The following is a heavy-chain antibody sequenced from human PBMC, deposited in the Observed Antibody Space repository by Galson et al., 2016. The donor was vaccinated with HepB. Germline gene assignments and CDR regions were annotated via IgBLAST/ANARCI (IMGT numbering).Heavy chain of an antibody. J-gene: IGHJ4*02. Sequence: SLRLSCAASGFTFSHYWMNWFRQAPGKGLEWVARIKEDGSEERYVDSVKGRFTISRDNAKNLLYLQMYSLGVEDTAVYYCARVFDYALDNLGQGTLVTVSP. CDR1: GFTFSHYW. CDR3: ARVFDYALDN. D-gene: IGHD4/OR15-4a*01. CDR2: IKEDGSEE. V-gene: IGHV3-7*01.